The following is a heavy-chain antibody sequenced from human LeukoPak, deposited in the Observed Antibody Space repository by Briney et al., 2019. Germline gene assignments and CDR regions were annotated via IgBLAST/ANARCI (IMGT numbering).Heavy chain of an antibody. CDR3: ARRDYSEINGYSPLFQH. D-gene: IGHD3-22*01. CDR2: ISGSDGRT. J-gene: IGHJ1*01. CDR1: GFTFNTYA. V-gene: IGHV3-23*01. Sequence: GGSLRLSCAASGFTFNTYAMSWVRQAPGKGLECVSGISGSDGRTYYAGSVKGRFTISRDNSKSTLYLQMNSLRAEDTAVYYCARRDYSEINGYSPLFQHWGQGTLVTVSS.